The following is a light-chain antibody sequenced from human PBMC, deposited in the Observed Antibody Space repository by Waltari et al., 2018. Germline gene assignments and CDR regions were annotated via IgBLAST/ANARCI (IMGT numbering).Light chain of an antibody. CDR2: RAS. J-gene: IGKJ1*01. Sequence: EVVMTQSPATLSVSPGARVSLSCRASQSAKASLAWYQQPPGQAPRLLIYRASTRAPGVPDRFSGSGSGTEFTLTISSLQSEDSAIYYCQQYNIWPWTFGPGTNVDIK. V-gene: IGKV3D-15*01. CDR1: QSAKAS. CDR3: QQYNIWPWT.